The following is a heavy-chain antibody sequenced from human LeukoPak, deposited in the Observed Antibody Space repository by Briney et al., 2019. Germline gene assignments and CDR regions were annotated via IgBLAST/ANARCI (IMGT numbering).Heavy chain of an antibody. CDR3: AKELDSSGYFDY. CDR1: GFTFSTYW. V-gene: IGHV3-23*01. Sequence: PGGSLRLSCAASGFTFSTYWMHWVRQAPGKGLEWVSGISGSGGSTYHADSVKGRFTISRDNSKNTLYLQMNSLRAEDTAVYYCAKELDSSGYFDYWGQGTLVTVSS. D-gene: IGHD3-22*01. CDR2: ISGSGGST. J-gene: IGHJ4*02.